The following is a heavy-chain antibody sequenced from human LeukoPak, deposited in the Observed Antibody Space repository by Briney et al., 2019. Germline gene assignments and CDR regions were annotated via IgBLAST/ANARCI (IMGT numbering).Heavy chain of an antibody. CDR2: ISYDGSNK. V-gene: IGHV3-30-3*01. CDR3: AKVLVGGGWYYFDY. D-gene: IGHD6-19*01. J-gene: IGHJ4*02. Sequence: GRSLRLSCAASGFTFSSYAMHWVRQAPGKGLEWVAVISYDGSNKYYADSVKGRFTISRDNSKNTLYLQMNSLRAEDTAVYYCAKVLVGGGWYYFDYWGQGTLVTVSS. CDR1: GFTFSSYA.